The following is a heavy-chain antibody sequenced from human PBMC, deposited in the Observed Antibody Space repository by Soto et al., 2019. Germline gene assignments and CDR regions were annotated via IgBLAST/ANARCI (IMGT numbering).Heavy chain of an antibody. Sequence: ASVKVSCKASGYTFTSYYMHWVRQAPGQGLEWMGIINPSGGSTSYAQKFQGRVTMTRDTSTSTVFMELSSLRSEDTAAYYCASCPQNCITSSPCCLFFDVWGQGTLVT. J-gene: IGHJ4*02. V-gene: IGHV1-46*01. CDR3: ASCPQNCITSSPCCLFFDV. CDR1: GYTFTSYY. D-gene: IGHD3-10*01. CDR2: INPSGGST.